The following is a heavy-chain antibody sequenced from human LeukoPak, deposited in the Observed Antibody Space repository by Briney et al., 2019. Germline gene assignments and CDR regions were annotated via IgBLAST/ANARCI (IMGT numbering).Heavy chain of an antibody. D-gene: IGHD5-24*01. CDR2: ISYDGSNK. V-gene: IGHV3-30-3*01. Sequence: GGSLRLSCAASGFTFSSYAMHWVRQAPGKGLEWVAVISYDGSNKYYADSVKGRFTISRDNSKNTLYLQMNSLRAEDTAVYYWARWRGMATTRPLYYSGEGNLVTV. CDR3: ARWRGMATTRPLYY. CDR1: GFTFSSYA. J-gene: IGHJ4*02.